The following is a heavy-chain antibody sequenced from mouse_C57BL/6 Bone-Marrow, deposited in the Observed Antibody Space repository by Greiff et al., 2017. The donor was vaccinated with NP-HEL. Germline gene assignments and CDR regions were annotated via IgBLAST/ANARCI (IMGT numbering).Heavy chain of an antibody. J-gene: IGHJ2*01. V-gene: IGHV14-4*01. CDR2: IDPENGDT. CDR3: ARGGDDDIDY. D-gene: IGHD1-1*02. Sequence: VQLQQSGAELVRPGASVKLSCTASGFNIKDDYMHWVKQRPEQGLEWIGWIDPENGDTEYASKFKGKATITADKSSSTAYLQLRSLTSEDTAVYYCARGGDDDIDYWGQGTTLTVSS. CDR1: GFNIKDDY.